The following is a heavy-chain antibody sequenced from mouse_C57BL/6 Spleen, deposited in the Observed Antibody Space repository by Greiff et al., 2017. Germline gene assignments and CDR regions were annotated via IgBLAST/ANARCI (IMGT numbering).Heavy chain of an antibody. CDR2: INPSNGGT. CDR1: GYTFTSYW. V-gene: IGHV1-53*01. J-gene: IGHJ4*01. CDR3: ARGGTTVWDYAMDY. Sequence: QVQLKQPGTELVKPGASVKLSCKASGYTFTSYWMHWVKQRPGQGLEWIGNINPSNGGTNYNEKFKSKATLTVDESSSTAYMQLSSLTSEDSAVYYCARGGTTVWDYAMDYWGQGTSVTVSS. D-gene: IGHD1-1*01.